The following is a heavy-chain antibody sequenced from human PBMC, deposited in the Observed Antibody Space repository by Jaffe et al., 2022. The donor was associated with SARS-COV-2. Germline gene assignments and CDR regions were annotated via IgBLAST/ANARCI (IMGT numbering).Heavy chain of an antibody. CDR1: GGSTSSDDYF. J-gene: IGHJ6*02. CDR2: IYYSGST. V-gene: IGHV4-31*03. Sequence: QVQLQESGPGLVKPSQTLSLTCIVSGGSTSSDDYFWSWIRQHPGKGLEWIGYIYYSGSTYYNPSLKSRVTISVDTSKTQFSLKVSSVTAADTAVYYCARENGGPEVWGQGTTVTVSS. CDR3: ARENGGPEV. D-gene: IGHD2-15*01.